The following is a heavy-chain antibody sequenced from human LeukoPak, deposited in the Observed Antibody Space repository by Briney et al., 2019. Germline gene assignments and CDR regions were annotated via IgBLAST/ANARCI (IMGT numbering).Heavy chain of an antibody. Sequence: TGGSLRLSCVVSGFTFSSYAMSWVPQAPGKGLEWVSGISGSGGSTYYADSVKGRFTIYRDNSRSNLFLQMNSLRGEDRAIYYCATYRQVMLPFEAWGQGTLVTVSS. CDR1: GFTFSSYA. J-gene: IGHJ4*02. CDR3: ATYRQVMLPFEA. CDR2: ISGSGGST. D-gene: IGHD5-18*01. V-gene: IGHV3-23*01.